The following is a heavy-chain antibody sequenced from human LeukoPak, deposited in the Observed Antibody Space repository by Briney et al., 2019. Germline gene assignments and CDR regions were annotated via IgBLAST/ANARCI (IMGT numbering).Heavy chain of an antibody. CDR3: ARSTRAIAFDI. CDR2: IYSDSST. V-gene: IGHV3-53*01. J-gene: IGHJ3*02. D-gene: IGHD2-2*01. Sequence: PGGSLRLSCAASGFTVSSNYMAWVRQAPGKGLEWVSLIYSDSSTYYADSVKGRFTISRDNSKNTLYLQMSSLRAEDTAVYYCARSTRAIAFDIWGQGTMVTVSS. CDR1: GFTVSSNY.